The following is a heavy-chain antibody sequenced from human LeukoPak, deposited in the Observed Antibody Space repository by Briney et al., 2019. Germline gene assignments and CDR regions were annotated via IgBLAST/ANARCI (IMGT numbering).Heavy chain of an antibody. D-gene: IGHD3-10*01. CDR3: ARDTLGVRGVIDYGMDV. V-gene: IGHV3-11*01. CDR2: ISSSGSTI. Sequence: GGSLRLSCAASGFTFSNAWMSWIRQAPGKGLEWVSYISSSGSTIYYADSVKGRFTISRDNAKNSLYLQMNSLRAEDTAVYYCARDTLGVRGVIDYGMDVWGQGTTVTVSS. J-gene: IGHJ6*02. CDR1: GFTFSNAW.